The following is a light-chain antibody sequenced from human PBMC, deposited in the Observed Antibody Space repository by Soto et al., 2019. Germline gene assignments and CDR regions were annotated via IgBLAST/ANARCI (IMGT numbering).Light chain of an antibody. CDR3: ISYTDRQSYL. CDR2: AVS. V-gene: IGLV2-14*03. J-gene: IGLJ1*01. Sequence: QSVLTHPASVSGSPGQSITSSCSGTSSDIGSYNHVAWYQQFPGKSPKLMIYAVSDRPPGVSDRFSGSKSGITASLTISGPQTEDEADYYCISYTDRQSYLFGTGTKGTVL. CDR1: SSDIGSYNH.